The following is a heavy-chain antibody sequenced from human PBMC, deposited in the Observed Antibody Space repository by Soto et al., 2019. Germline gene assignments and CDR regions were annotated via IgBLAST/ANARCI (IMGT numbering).Heavy chain of an antibody. Sequence: PSETLSLTCTVSGGSISSSSYYWGWIRQPPGKGLEWIGSIYYSGSTYYNPSLKSRVTISVDTSKNQFSLKLSSVTAADTAVYYCARAGYSGYDAGASLLDRFKSPPQHFDYWGQGTLVTVSS. CDR3: ARAGYSGYDAGASLLDRFKSPPQHFDY. D-gene: IGHD5-12*01. J-gene: IGHJ4*02. CDR2: IYYSGST. V-gene: IGHV4-39*07. CDR1: GGSISSSSYY.